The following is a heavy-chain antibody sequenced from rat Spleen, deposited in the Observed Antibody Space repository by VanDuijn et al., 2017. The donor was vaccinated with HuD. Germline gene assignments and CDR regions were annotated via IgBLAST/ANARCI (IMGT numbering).Heavy chain of an antibody. CDR3: TRGGNYDFDY. J-gene: IGHJ2*01. V-gene: IGHV5S23*01. CDR2: ISTGGGNT. D-gene: IGHD1-10*01. Sequence: EVQLVESGGGLVQPGRSLKLSCAASGFTFSNYDMAWVRQAPTKGLEWVASISTGGGNTYYRDSVKGRFTISRDNAKSTLYLQMNSLRSEDTATYYCTRGGNYDFDYWGQGVMVTVSS. CDR1: GFTFSNYD.